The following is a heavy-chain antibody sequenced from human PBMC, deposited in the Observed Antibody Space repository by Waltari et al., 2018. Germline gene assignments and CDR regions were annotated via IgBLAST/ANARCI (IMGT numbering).Heavy chain of an antibody. Sequence: EVQLVESGGGLVQPGGSMTISCVDSGFPFREYYMDCVRQAPGKGLEWVGRITHRAKGYATEYAASVRGRFTVSRDDSKDLLYLQLTSLKTEDTAVYYCVRDYWGLDYWGQGALVTVSS. CDR3: VRDYWGLDY. CDR1: GFPFREYY. D-gene: IGHD7-27*01. J-gene: IGHJ4*02. V-gene: IGHV3-72*01. CDR2: ITHRAKGYAT.